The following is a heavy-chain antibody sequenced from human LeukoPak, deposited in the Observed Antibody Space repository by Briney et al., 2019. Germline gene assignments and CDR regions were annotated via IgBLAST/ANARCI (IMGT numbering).Heavy chain of an antibody. D-gene: IGHD3-16*02. CDR3: ARNTAYDYVWGSYRSFDY. J-gene: IGHJ4*02. Sequence: GGSLRLSCAASGFTFSSYEMNWVRQAPGKGLGWVSYISSSGSTIYYADSVKGRFTISRDNAKNSLYLQMNSLRAEDTAVYYCARNTAYDYVWGSYRSFDYWGQGTLVTVSS. CDR2: ISSSGSTI. CDR1: GFTFSSYE. V-gene: IGHV3-48*03.